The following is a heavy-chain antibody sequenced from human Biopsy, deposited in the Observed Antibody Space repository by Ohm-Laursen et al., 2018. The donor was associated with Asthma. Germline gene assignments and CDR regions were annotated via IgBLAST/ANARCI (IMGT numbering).Heavy chain of an antibody. J-gene: IGHJ6*02. CDR3: ARCQVGYSSGWSLLLKKIYYSGMGV. CDR1: GGTFSNFA. Sequence: SVTVSCKAPGGTFSNFAISWVRQAPGQGLEWLGGIMTVFGTTNYAQKFQGRVTITADESTSTAYMEVTSLRSEDTAIYYCARCQVGYSSGWSLLLKKIYYSGMGVWGQGTAVTVSS. V-gene: IGHV1-69*13. D-gene: IGHD6-19*01. CDR2: IMTVFGTT.